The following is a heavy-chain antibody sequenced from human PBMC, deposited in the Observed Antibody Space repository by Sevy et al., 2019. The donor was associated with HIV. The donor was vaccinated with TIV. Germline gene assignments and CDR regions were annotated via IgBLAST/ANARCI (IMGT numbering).Heavy chain of an antibody. V-gene: IGHV4-4*07. CDR1: GGSISNYY. CDR2: IYTSGNT. D-gene: IGHD1-26*01. CDR3: ARTPPIRGIVEKKGWEY. Sequence: SETLSLTCTVSGGSISNYYWSWMRQPAGKGLEWIGHIYTSGNTNYNPSLKSRVTMSIDTSKNQFSLNLTSVTAADTALNYCARTPPIRGIVEKKGWEYWGQGTLVTVSS. J-gene: IGHJ4*02.